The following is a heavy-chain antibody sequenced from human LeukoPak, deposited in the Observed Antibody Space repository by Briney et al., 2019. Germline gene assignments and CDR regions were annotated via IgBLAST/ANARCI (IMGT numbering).Heavy chain of an antibody. V-gene: IGHV3-23*01. D-gene: IGHD3-10*01. Sequence: PGGSLRLSCAASGFTFSSYAMSWVRQAPGKGLEWVSAISGSGDNTYHADSVKGRFTISRDNSKNTLYLQMSSLRAEDTAEYYCAKDLSGWRDDDHSYGMDVWGQGTTVTVSS. CDR2: ISGSGDNT. CDR3: AKDLSGWRDDDHSYGMDV. J-gene: IGHJ6*02. CDR1: GFTFSSYA.